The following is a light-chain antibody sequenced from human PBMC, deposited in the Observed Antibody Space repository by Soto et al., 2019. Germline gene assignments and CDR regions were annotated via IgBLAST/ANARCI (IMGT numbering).Light chain of an antibody. Sequence: EIVLTQSPGTLSLFPGEIATLSCRASQSLITRYLAWYQQKPGQAPSLLIYGASSRATGIPDRFSGSGSGTDFTLTISRLEPEDFAVYSCQQYGTSPTFGQGTRLEIK. CDR1: QSLITRY. CDR2: GAS. V-gene: IGKV3-20*01. J-gene: IGKJ5*01. CDR3: QQYGTSPT.